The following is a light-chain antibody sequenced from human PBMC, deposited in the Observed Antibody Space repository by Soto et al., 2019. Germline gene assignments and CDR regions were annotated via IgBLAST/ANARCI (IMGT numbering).Light chain of an antibody. CDR3: QSYDSSLSGYV. V-gene: IGLV1-40*01. CDR2: GNS. J-gene: IGLJ1*01. Sequence: QSVLTQPPSVSGAPGQRVTISCTGSSSNNGAGYDVHWYQQLPGTAPKLLIYGNSNRPSGVPDRSSGSKSGTSASLAITGLQAEDEADYYCQSYDSSLSGYVFGTGTKVTVL. CDR1: SSNNGAGYD.